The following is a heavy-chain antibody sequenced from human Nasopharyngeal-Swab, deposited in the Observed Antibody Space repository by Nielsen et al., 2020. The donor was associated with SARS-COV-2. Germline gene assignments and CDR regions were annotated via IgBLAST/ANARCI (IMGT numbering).Heavy chain of an antibody. D-gene: IGHD6-19*01. V-gene: IGHV3-9*01. J-gene: IGHJ4*02. Sequence: SLKISCAASGFTFDDYAMHWVRQAPGKGLEWVSGISWNSGSIGYADSVKGRFTISRDNAKNPLYLQMNSLRAEDTALYYCAKHLLSSGWYYFDYWGQGTLVTVSS. CDR3: AKHLLSSGWYYFDY. CDR2: ISWNSGSI. CDR1: GFTFDDYA.